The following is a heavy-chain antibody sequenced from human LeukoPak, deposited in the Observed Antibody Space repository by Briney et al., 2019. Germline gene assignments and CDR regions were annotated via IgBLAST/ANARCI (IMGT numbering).Heavy chain of an antibody. Sequence: PGGSLRLSCAASGFTFSSYGMHWVRQAPGKGLEWVAVISYDGSNKYYADSVKGRFTISRDNSKNTLYLQMNSLRAEDTAVYYCAKMGIFDYWGQGTLVTVSS. CDR2: ISYDGSNK. V-gene: IGHV3-30*18. J-gene: IGHJ4*02. CDR3: AKMGIFDY. CDR1: GFTFSSYG. D-gene: IGHD1-26*01.